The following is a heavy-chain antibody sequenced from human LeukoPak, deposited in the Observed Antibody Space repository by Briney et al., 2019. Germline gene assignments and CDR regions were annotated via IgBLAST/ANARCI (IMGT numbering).Heavy chain of an antibody. CDR1: GYNFISYA. CDR3: ARKRLWFGERYGMDV. Sequence: ASVKVSFTASGYNFISYAMHWVRQAPGQRLEWMGWINAGNGNTKYSQKFQGRVTITRDTSASTAYMELSSLRSEDTAVYYCARKRLWFGERYGMDVWGQGTTVTVSS. V-gene: IGHV1-3*01. J-gene: IGHJ6*02. CDR2: INAGNGNT. D-gene: IGHD3-10*01.